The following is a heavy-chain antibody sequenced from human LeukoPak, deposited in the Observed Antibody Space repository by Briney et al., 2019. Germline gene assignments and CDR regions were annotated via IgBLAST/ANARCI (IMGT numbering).Heavy chain of an antibody. V-gene: IGHV3-21*01. CDR2: ISSSSSYI. D-gene: IGHD4-17*01. Sequence: PGRSLRLSCAASGFTFSTYGMNWVRQAPGKGLEWVSSISSSSSYIYYADSVKGRFTISRDNAKNSLYLQMNSLRAEDTAVYYCARDRRTMTTCDYWGQGSLVTVSS. J-gene: IGHJ4*02. CDR3: ARDRRTMTTCDY. CDR1: GFTFSTYG.